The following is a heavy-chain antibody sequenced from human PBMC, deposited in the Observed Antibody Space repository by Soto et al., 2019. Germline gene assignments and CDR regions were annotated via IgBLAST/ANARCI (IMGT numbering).Heavy chain of an antibody. CDR3: ARGGIQLSYAFDY. V-gene: IGHV4-4*07. CDR2: IYTSGST. J-gene: IGHJ4*02. Sequence: SELLSPTCSVPGTSLRNIYSRWIRQPAGKSLEDDGRIYTSGSTSCNATLKSRVSMSMDTSQTQIYLNLTSVTAADTAVYYCARGGIQLSYAFDYWGQGIQVTVSS. D-gene: IGHD5-18*01. CDR1: GTSLRNIY.